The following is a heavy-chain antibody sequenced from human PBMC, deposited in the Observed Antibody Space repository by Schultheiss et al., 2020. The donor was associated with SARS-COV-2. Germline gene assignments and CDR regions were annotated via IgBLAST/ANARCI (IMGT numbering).Heavy chain of an antibody. Sequence: GGSLRLSCAASGFTFSSYSMNWVRQAPGKGLEWVSAISGSGGSTYYADSVKGRFTISRDNAKNSLYLQMNSLRAEDTAVYYCARDPIPPPGNNWFDPWGRGTLVTVAS. V-gene: IGHV3-21*01. CDR3: ARDPIPPPGNNWFDP. CDR1: GFTFSSYS. D-gene: IGHD3-10*01. CDR2: ISGSGGST. J-gene: IGHJ5*02.